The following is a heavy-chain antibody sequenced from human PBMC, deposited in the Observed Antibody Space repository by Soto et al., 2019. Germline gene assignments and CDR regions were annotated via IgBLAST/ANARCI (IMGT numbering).Heavy chain of an antibody. CDR2: IYQSGST. CDR3: ARELLFYDSDGFSWDDAFDI. D-gene: IGHD3-22*01. Sequence: TSETLSLTCAVSGGSLSSSAYSWSWIRQPPGKGLEWIGFIYQSGSTYYNPSLKSRVTMSLDRPKNQFSLKLSSVTAADTAVYYCARELLFYDSDGFSWDDAFDIWGQGTVVTVSS. J-gene: IGHJ3*02. CDR1: GGSLSSSAYS. V-gene: IGHV4-30-2*01.